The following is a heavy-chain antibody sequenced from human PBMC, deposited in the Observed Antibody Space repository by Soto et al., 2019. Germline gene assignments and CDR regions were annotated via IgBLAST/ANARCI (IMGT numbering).Heavy chain of an antibody. D-gene: IGHD3-10*01. CDR3: AREHYGNSAWFDP. Sequence: ASVKVSCKASGYTFTSHDINWMRQTTGQGLEWMGWMNPNSGNTGYAQKFQGRVTMTRNTSISTAYMELSSLRSEDTAVYYCAREHYGNSAWFDPWGQGTLVTVSS. CDR2: MNPNSGNT. V-gene: IGHV1-8*01. CDR1: GYTFTSHD. J-gene: IGHJ5*02.